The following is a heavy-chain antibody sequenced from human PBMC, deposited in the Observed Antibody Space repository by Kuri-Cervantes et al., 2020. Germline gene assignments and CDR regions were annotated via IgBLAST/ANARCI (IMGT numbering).Heavy chain of an antibody. CDR3: ARVLSRSGSFDY. CDR1: GYTFTSYD. CDR2: MNPNSGNT. J-gene: IGHJ4*02. D-gene: IGHD1-26*01. Sequence: ASVKVSCKAPGYTFTSYDINWVRQATGQGLEWMGWMNPNSGNTGYAQKFQGRVTMTRNTSISTAYMELSSLRSEDTAVYYCARVLSRSGSFDYWGQGTLVTVSS. V-gene: IGHV1-8*01.